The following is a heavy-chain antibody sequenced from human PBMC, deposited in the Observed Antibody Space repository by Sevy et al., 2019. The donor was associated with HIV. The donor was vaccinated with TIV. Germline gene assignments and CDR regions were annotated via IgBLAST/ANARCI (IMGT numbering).Heavy chain of an antibody. V-gene: IGHV3-21*06. J-gene: IGHJ4*02. CDR2: ISSSSSYI. D-gene: IGHD6-13*01. CDR3: ARVRVVAADYYFDY. CDR1: GFTFSSYS. Sequence: GGSLRLSCAASGFTFSSYSMNWVRQAPGKGLEWVSSISSSSSYIYYADSVKGRFTISRDNAENSLYLQMSSLRAEDTAVYYCARVRVVAADYYFDYWGQGTLVTVSS.